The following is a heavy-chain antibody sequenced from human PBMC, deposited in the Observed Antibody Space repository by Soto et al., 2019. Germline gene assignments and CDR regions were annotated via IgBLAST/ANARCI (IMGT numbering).Heavy chain of an antibody. CDR1: GYTFTGYY. V-gene: IGHV1-2*02. CDR2: INPNSGGT. CDR3: ARVRIVVVPAAIGDYYYYGMDV. D-gene: IGHD2-2*02. Sequence: ASVKVSCKASGYTFTGYYMHWVRQAPGQGLEWMGWINPNSGGTNYAQKFQGRVTMTRDTSISTAYMELSRLRSDGTAVYYCARVRIVVVPAAIGDYYYYGMDVWGQGTTVTVSS. J-gene: IGHJ6*02.